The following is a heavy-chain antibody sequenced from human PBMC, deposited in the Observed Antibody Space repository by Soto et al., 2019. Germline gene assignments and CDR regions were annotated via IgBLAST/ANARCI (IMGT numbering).Heavy chain of an antibody. Sequence: QVQLQESGPGLVKPSQTLSLTCTVSGGSINSGNYFWTWIRQQPGKGLEWIGYIYYSGRSFYNPALESRLTISVDTSKNQFSLRLSSVTAADTAVYYCARDSSPSSYYHGLDVWGQGTTVTVSS. V-gene: IGHV4-31*03. CDR2: IYYSGRS. J-gene: IGHJ6*02. CDR1: GGSINSGNYF. CDR3: ARDSSPSSYYHGLDV. D-gene: IGHD2-2*01.